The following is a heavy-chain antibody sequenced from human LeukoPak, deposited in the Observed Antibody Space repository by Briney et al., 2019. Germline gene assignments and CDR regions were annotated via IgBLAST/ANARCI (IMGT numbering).Heavy chain of an antibody. CDR1: GFTFNTYS. CDR3: ARDLDHYYGSGGFLL. D-gene: IGHD3-10*01. J-gene: IGHJ4*02. V-gene: IGHV3-21*01. Sequence: GGPLRLSCAASGFTFNTYSMNWVRQAPGKGLEWVSSISTTSNYIYYADSVKGRFTISRDNAKNSLYLQMNSLRAEDTAVYYCARDLDHYYGSGGFLLWGQGTLVTVSS. CDR2: ISTTSNYI.